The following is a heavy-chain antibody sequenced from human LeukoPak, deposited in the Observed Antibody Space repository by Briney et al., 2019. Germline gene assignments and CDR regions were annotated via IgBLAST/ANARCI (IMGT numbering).Heavy chain of an antibody. CDR1: GFTFSSYW. J-gene: IGHJ6*03. Sequence: GGSLRLSCAASGFTFSSYWMHWVRQAPGKGLVWVSHINTDASSTSYAGSVKGRFTISRDNAKNTLYLQMNSLTAEETAVYYCAKGYYMDVWGKGTTVTVSS. V-gene: IGHV3-74*01. CDR3: AKGYYMDV. CDR2: INTDASST.